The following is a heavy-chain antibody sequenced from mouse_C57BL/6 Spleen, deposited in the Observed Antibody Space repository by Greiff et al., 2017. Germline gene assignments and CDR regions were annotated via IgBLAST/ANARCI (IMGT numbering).Heavy chain of an antibody. Sequence: VQLQQSGAELVRPGTSVKVSCKASGYAFTNYLIEWVKQRPGQGLEWIGVINPGSGGTNYNEKFKGKATLTADKSSSTAYMQLSSLTSEDSAVYFCARNLYSNLYYFDYWGQGTPLTVSS. D-gene: IGHD2-5*01. J-gene: IGHJ2*01. CDR1: GYAFTNYL. CDR2: INPGSGGT. V-gene: IGHV1-54*01. CDR3: ARNLYSNLYYFDY.